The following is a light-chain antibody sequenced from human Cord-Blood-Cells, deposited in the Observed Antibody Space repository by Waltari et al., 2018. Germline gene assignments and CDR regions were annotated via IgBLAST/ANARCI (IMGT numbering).Light chain of an antibody. Sequence: IQLTQSPSSLSASVGDRVTITCLARQGIRSYLAWYQQKPGKAPKLLIYAASTLQSGVPSRFSGSGSGTDFTLTISSLQPEDFATYYCQQLNSYHMYTFGQGTKLEIK. V-gene: IGKV1-9*01. CDR1: QGIRSY. J-gene: IGKJ2*01. CDR3: QQLNSYHMYT. CDR2: AAS.